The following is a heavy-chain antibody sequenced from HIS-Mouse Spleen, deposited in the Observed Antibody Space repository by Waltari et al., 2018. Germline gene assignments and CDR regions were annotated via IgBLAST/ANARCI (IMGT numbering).Heavy chain of an antibody. J-gene: IGHJ4*02. CDR1: VSSNY. V-gene: IGHV3-66*01. CDR3: ARDIKAAAC. D-gene: IGHD6-13*01. Sequence: VSSNYMSWVRQAPGKGLEWVSVIYSGGSTYYADSVKGRFTISRDNSKNTLYLQMNSLRAEDTAVYYCARDIKAAACWGQGTLVTVSS. CDR2: IYSGGST.